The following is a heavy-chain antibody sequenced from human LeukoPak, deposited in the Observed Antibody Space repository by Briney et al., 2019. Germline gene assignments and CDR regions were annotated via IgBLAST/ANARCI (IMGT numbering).Heavy chain of an antibody. CDR2: INHSGST. CDR1: GGSFSGYY. CDR3: AKGLAGGFDY. D-gene: IGHD1-26*01. J-gene: IGHJ4*02. Sequence: SETLSLTCAVYGGSFSGYYWSWIRQPPGKGLEWIGEINHSGSTNYNPSLKSRVTISVDTSKNQFSLKLSSVTAADTAVYYCAKGLAGGFDYWGQGTLVTVSS. V-gene: IGHV4-34*01.